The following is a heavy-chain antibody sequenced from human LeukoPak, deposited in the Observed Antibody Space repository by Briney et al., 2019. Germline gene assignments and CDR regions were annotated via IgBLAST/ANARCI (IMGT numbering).Heavy chain of an antibody. CDR1: GGTFSSYA. J-gene: IGHJ4*02. D-gene: IGHD3/OR15-3a*01. V-gene: IGHV1-46*01. Sequence: ASVKVSCKASGGTFSSYAISWVRQAPGQGLEWMGIINPSGGSTSYAQKFQGRVTMTRDTSTSTVYMELSSLRSEDTAVYYCARDQDFPDYWGQGTLVTVSS. CDR2: INPSGGST. CDR3: ARDQDFPDY.